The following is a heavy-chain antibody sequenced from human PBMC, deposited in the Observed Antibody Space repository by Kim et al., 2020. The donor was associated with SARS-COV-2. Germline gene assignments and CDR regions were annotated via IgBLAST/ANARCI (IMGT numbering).Heavy chain of an antibody. Sequence: SETLSLTCAVYGGSFSDYNWSWIRQPPGKGLEWIGEINHSGITNLSPSLKSRITISVDTPKSQFSLRLKSMTATDTAVYYCARVRAGVVPAPVLGLGPWYDYYAMDVWGRGTPVAVSS. CDR1: GGSFSDYN. CDR2: INHSGIT. J-gene: IGHJ6*02. CDR3: ARVRAGVVPAPVLGLGPWYDYYAMDV. D-gene: IGHD2-2*02. V-gene: IGHV4-34*01.